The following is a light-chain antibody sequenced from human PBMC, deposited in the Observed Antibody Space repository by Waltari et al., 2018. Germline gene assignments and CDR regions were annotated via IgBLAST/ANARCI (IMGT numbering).Light chain of an antibody. CDR2: DAS. J-gene: IGKJ2*01. Sequence: QMTQSPSSLSASVGDRVTITCQASQDISNYLNWYQQKPGKAPKLLIYDASNLETGVPSRFSGSGSGTDFTFTISSLQPEDIATYYCQQYDNLPYTFGQGTKLEIK. V-gene: IGKV1-33*01. CDR3: QQYDNLPYT. CDR1: QDISNY.